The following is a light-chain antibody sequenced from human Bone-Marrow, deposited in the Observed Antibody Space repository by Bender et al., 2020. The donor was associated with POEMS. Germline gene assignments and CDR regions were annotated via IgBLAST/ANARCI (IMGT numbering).Light chain of an antibody. Sequence: QSAMTQPASVSGSPGQSITISCTGTSSDVGSYKLVSWYQQYPGKAPKLMIYEVSKRPSGVSNRFSGSKSGITASLTVSGLQTEDEADYYCSSYAGNTVLFGGGTHLTVL. CDR1: SSDVGSYKL. CDR3: SSYAGNTVL. CDR2: EVS. J-gene: IGLJ2*01. V-gene: IGLV2-14*02.